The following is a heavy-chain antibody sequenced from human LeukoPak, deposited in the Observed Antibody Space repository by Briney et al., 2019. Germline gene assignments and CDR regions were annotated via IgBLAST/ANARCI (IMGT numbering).Heavy chain of an antibody. J-gene: IGHJ6*02. CDR1: GFTFSDYV. CDR2: IAYGGTYK. V-gene: IGHV3-30*03. Sequence: GGSLRLSCAASGFTFSDYVMHWVRQAPGKGLGWVAVIAYGGTYKHHADSLKGRFTISRDNSRDTLYLQINSLRPEDTALYYCARNKAITAFFGMDVWGQGTTVIVSS. CDR3: ARNKAITAFFGMDV. D-gene: IGHD2/OR15-2a*01.